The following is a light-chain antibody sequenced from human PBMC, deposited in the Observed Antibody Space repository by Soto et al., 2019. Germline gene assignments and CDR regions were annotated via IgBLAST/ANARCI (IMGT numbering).Light chain of an antibody. CDR2: SNN. V-gene: IGLV1-44*01. J-gene: IGLJ3*02. CDR1: SYNSGSNT. CDR3: AAWDDSLNGRWV. Sequence: QSVLTQPPSASGTPGQRVTISCSGSSYNSGSNTVNWYQQLPGTAPKLLIYSNNQRPSGVPDRFSGSKSGTSASLAISGLQSEDEADYYCAAWDDSLNGRWVFGGGTKLTVL.